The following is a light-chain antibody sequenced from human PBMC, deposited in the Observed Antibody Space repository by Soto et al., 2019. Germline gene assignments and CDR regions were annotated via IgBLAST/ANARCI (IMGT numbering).Light chain of an antibody. CDR3: QQVNSCPST. CDR2: AAS. J-gene: IGKJ5*01. CDR1: QGISSH. Sequence: DIQVAQSPPTLSASVGDRVTITCRASQGISSHLAWYQQKPGKAPKLLIYAASTLQTGVPSRFSGGGSGTDFTLTLSSLQPEDFATYYCQQVNSCPSTFGQGTRLEIK. V-gene: IGKV1-9*01.